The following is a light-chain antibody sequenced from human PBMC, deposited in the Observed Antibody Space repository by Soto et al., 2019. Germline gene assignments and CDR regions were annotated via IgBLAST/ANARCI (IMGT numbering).Light chain of an antibody. V-gene: IGLV2-14*03. Sequence: QSALTQPASVSGSPGQSITISCTGTSSDVGGYNYVSWSQQHPGKAPKLLISEVSNRPSGVSNRFSGSKSGNTASLTISGLQADDEADYYCSSYGGSNIWVFGTGTKVTVL. CDR3: SSYGGSNIWV. J-gene: IGLJ1*01. CDR2: EVS. CDR1: SSDVGGYNY.